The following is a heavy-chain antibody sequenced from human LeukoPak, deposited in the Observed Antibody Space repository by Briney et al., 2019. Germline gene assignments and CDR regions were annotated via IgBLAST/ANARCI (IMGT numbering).Heavy chain of an antibody. CDR1: GGSISSYY. CDR3: ARVVGYYDSSGYYPLWGPDAFDI. CDR2: IYTSGST. J-gene: IGHJ3*02. D-gene: IGHD3-22*01. V-gene: IGHV4-4*07. Sequence: PSETLSLTCTVSGGSISSYYWSWIRQPAGKGLEWIGRIYTSGSTNYNPSLKSRVTMSVDTSKNQFSLKLSSVTAADTAVYYCARVVGYYDSSGYYPLWGPDAFDIWGQGTMVTVSS.